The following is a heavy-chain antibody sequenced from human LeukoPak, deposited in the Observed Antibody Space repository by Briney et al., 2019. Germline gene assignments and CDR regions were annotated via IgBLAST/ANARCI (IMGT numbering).Heavy chain of an antibody. CDR1: GFTFSSYW. J-gene: IGHJ5*02. Sequence: GGSLRLSCAASGFTFSSYWMSWVRQAPGKGLEWVANIKQDGSEKYYVDSVKGRFTISRDNAKNSLYLQMNSLRAEDTAVYYCARDYARKADIVALTAAIGWFDPWGQGTLVTVSS. V-gene: IGHV3-7*01. CDR2: IKQDGSEK. CDR3: ARDYARKADIVALTAAIGWFDP. D-gene: IGHD2-2*02.